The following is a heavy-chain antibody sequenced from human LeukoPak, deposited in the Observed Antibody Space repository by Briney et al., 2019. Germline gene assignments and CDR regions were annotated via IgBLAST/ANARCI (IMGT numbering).Heavy chain of an antibody. CDR3: ARDLLVPRYLSFDP. Sequence: LSLTCTVSGYSISSGYYWGWIRQPPGKGLEWVSYISSSGSTIYYADSVKGRFTISRDNAKNSLYLQMNSLRAEDTAVYYCARDLLVPRYLSFDPWGQGTLVTVSS. V-gene: IGHV3-11*04. CDR2: ISSSGSTI. D-gene: IGHD3-9*01. J-gene: IGHJ5*02. CDR1: GYSISSGYY.